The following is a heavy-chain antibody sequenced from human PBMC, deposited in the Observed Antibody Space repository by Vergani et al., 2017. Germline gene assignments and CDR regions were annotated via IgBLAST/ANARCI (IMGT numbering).Heavy chain of an antibody. J-gene: IGHJ4*02. CDR1: GGTFSSYA. Sequence: QVQLVQSGAEVKKPGSSVKVSCKASGGTFSSYALNWVRQAPGQGLEWMGSIIPSLATTIYAQKFQGRVTITADESTSTAYMELSSLKSEDTAVFYCARTTCSGVSCYRGFAYSGQGSLIAVSS. D-gene: IGHD2-15*01. V-gene: IGHV1-69*11. CDR3: ARTTCSGVSCYRGFAY. CDR2: IIPSLATT.